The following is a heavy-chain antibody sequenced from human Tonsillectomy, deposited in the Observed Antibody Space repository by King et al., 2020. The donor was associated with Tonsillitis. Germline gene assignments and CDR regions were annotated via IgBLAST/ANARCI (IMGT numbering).Heavy chain of an antibody. CDR1: GFTFSNYA. CDR3: AKQEGWGLREYYFDD. V-gene: IGHV3-23*04. Sequence: VQLVESGGGVVQPGGSLRLSCAASGFTFSNYAISWVRQAPGKGLEWVSAISGSGGGTYYADPVRGRFTISRDNSKNTLYLQMSSLRAADTAVYYCAKQEGWGLREYYFDDWGQRTLVTVSS. CDR2: ISGSGGGT. J-gene: IGHJ4*02. D-gene: IGHD5-12*01.